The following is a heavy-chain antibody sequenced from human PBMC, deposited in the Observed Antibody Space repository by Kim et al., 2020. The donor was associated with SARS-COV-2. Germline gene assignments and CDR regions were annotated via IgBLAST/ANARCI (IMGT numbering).Heavy chain of an antibody. D-gene: IGHD3-9*01. CDR3: ARGRHFDWLLVFGFDY. V-gene: IGHV4-34*01. CDR1: GGSFSGYY. J-gene: IGHJ4*02. Sequence: SETLSLTCAVYGGSFSGYYWSWIRQPPGKGLEWIGEINHSGSTNYNPSLKSRVTISVDTSKNQFSLKLSSVTAADTAVYYCARGRHFDWLLVFGFDYWGQGTLVTVSS. CDR2: INHSGST.